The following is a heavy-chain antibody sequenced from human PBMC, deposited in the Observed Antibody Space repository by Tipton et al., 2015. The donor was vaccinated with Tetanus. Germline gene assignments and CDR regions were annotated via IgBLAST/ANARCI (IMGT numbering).Heavy chain of an antibody. CDR3: ARGGFATVGYFDL. CDR2: ISPGDSET. J-gene: IGHJ2*01. V-gene: IGHV5-51*01. CDR1: GYSFTYYW. D-gene: IGHD4-23*01. Sequence: VQLVQSGAELKKPGESLKISCEGSGYSFTYYWIGWVRQMPGKGLEWMGIISPGDSETRYSPSFQAQVTISADKSISTAYLQWSSLKASDTAMYYCARGGFATVGYFDLWGRGTLVTVSS.